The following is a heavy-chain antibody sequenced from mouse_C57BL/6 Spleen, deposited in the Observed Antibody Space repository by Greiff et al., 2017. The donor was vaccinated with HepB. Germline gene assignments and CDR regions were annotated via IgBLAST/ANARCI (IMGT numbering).Heavy chain of an antibody. V-gene: IGHV1-82*01. CDR2: IYPGDGDT. D-gene: IGHD4-1*01. Sequence: VQLQQSGPELVKPGASVKISCKASGYAFSSSWMNWVKQRPGKGLEWIGRIYPGDGDTNYNGKFKGKATLTADKSSSTAYMQLSSLTSEDSAVYFCAREELGLGLDYWGQGTTLTVSS. J-gene: IGHJ2*01. CDR1: GYAFSSSW. CDR3: AREELGLGLDY.